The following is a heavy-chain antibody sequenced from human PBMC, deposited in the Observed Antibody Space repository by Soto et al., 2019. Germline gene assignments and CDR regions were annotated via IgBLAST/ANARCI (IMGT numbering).Heavy chain of an antibody. CDR2: MNSDGRTT. CDR3: ATAEVDY. J-gene: IGHJ4*02. Sequence: EVQLVESGGGLVQPGGSLRLSCAASGFNFGNNWMHWVRQAPGKGLEWVSRMNSDGRTTNYADSVKGRFTVSRDNAKNTLYLQMNSLRDEDTAVYYCATAEVDYLGPGTLVTVS. V-gene: IGHV3-74*01. CDR1: GFNFGNNW.